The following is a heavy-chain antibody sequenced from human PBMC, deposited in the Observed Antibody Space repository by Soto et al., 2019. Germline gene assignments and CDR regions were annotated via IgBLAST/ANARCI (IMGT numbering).Heavy chain of an antibody. CDR1: GYTFTSYY. D-gene: IGHD4-17*01. Sequence: ASGKVSCKASGYTFTSYYMCWVRQANGQGLERMGIINPSGGSTSYAQKFQGRVTMTRDTSTSTVYMGLSSLRSEDTAVYYCARDPYDLSYGDSSDYWGQGTLVTVSS. V-gene: IGHV1-46*03. CDR3: ARDPYDLSYGDSSDY. CDR2: INPSGGST. J-gene: IGHJ4*02.